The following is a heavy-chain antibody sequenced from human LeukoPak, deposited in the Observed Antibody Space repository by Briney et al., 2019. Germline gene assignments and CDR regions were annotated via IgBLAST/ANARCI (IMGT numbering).Heavy chain of an antibody. CDR3: ARVAPELEARYYYYMDV. Sequence: SEALSLTCTVSGGSISNYYWSWIRQPPGKGLEWIGHIYYSGSTNYNPSLKSRVSISVVTSKNQFSLRLSSVTAADTAVYYCARVAPELEARYYYYMDVWGKGTTVPVSS. J-gene: IGHJ6*03. CDR2: IYYSGST. D-gene: IGHD3-16*02. V-gene: IGHV4-59*01. CDR1: GGSISNYY.